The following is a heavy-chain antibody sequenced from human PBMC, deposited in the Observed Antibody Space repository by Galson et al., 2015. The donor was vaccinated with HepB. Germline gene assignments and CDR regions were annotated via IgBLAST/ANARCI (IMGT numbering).Heavy chain of an antibody. CDR1: GFTFSSYA. J-gene: IGHJ4*02. CDR3: ARGPPAAGNRIDY. Sequence: SLRLSCAASGFTFSSYAMHWVRQAPGKGLEWVAVISYDGSNKYYADSVKGRFTISRDNSKNTLYLQMNSLRAEDTAVYYCARGPPAAGNRIDYWGQGTLVTVSS. D-gene: IGHD6-13*01. V-gene: IGHV3-30-3*01. CDR2: ISYDGSNK.